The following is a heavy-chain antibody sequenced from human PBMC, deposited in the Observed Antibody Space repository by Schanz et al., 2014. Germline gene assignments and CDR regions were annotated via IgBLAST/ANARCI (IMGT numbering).Heavy chain of an antibody. CDR1: GFTFGDYA. D-gene: IGHD3-10*01. J-gene: IGHJ5*02. Sequence: EVQLVESGGGLIKPGGSLRLSCAASGFTFGDYAMTWVRQAPGKGPEWVSYIRSSSTPIYYADSVKGRFTVSRDNSKNTLYLQLNSLRAEDTAVYYCARPALWFGDNCFDPWGQGTLVTVSS. V-gene: IGHV3-48*01. CDR3: ARPALWFGDNCFDP. CDR2: IRSSSTPI.